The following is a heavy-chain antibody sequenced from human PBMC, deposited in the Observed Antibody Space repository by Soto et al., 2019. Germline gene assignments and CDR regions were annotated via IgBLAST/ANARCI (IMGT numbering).Heavy chain of an antibody. J-gene: IGHJ4*02. D-gene: IGHD3-22*01. Sequence: SETLSLTCSVSGASSFNGGYFWSWIRQSPGKGLEWIGFIYYTGNTKYNPSLKSRVTISIDTSKNQFSLKLSSVTAADTAVYYCARGSNYYDSSGYYFPNFDYWGQGTLVTVSS. CDR1: GASSFNGGYF. CDR3: ARGSNYYDSSGYYFPNFDY. V-gene: IGHV4-61*08. CDR2: IYYTGNT.